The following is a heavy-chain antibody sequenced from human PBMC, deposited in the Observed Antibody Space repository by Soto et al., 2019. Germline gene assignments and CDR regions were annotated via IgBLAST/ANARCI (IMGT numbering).Heavy chain of an antibody. CDR3: ARRRAWFDYYYGSGSGWFDP. CDR1: GGSISSGGYY. CDR2: IYYSGST. Sequence: SETLSLTCTVSGGSISSGGYYWSWIRQHPGKGLEWIGYIYYSGSTYYNPSLKSRVTISVDTSKNQFSLKLSSVTAADTAVYYCARRRAWFDYYYGSGSGWFDPWGQGTLVTGSS. D-gene: IGHD3-10*01. J-gene: IGHJ5*02. V-gene: IGHV4-31*03.